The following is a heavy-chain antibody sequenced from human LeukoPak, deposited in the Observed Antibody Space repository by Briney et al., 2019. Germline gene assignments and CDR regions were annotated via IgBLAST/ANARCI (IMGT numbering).Heavy chain of an antibody. Sequence: GGSLRLSCAASGFTFSNYAMHWVRQAPGKGLEWVAVISYDGTNKYYADSVKGRFTISRDNSKNTLYLQMSSLRAEDTAVYYCVKEGGDILTGLNWFDPWGQGTLVTVSS. D-gene: IGHD3-9*01. CDR1: GFTFSNYA. V-gene: IGHV3-30*14. CDR2: ISYDGTNK. CDR3: VKEGGDILTGLNWFDP. J-gene: IGHJ5*02.